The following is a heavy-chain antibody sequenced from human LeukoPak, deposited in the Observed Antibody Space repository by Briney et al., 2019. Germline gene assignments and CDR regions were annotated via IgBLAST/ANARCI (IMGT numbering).Heavy chain of an antibody. V-gene: IGHV3-30-3*01. CDR2: LSYDGNRK. CDR1: GFTFSTYP. CDR3: ARELFSGSHGYFDY. Sequence: GGSLSLSCAASGFTFSTYPMLWVRQAPGKGLEWVALLSYDGNRKYYADSVKGRFTISRDTSRNTLYLQMTSLGPDDTAVYFCARELFSGSHGYFDYWGPGTLVTVSS. J-gene: IGHJ4*02. D-gene: IGHD1-26*01.